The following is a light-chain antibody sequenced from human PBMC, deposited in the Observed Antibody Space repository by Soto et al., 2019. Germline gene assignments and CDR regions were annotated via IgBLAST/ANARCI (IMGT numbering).Light chain of an antibody. V-gene: IGLV2-8*01. Sequence: QSALAQPPSASGSPGQSVTISCTGTSSDVGGYNYVSWYQQHPGKAPKLMIYEVSKRPSGVPDRFSGSKSGNTASLTVSRLQAEDEADYYCSSYVGSTKEVFGTGTKVTVL. CDR1: SSDVGGYNY. CDR3: SSYVGSTKEV. J-gene: IGLJ1*01. CDR2: EVS.